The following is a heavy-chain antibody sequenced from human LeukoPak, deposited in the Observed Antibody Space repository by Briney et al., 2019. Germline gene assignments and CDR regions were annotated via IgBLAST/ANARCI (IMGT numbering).Heavy chain of an antibody. CDR2: ISSSSSYI. CDR1: GFTFSSYS. J-gene: IGHJ3*02. Sequence: GGSLRLSCAASGFTFSSYSMNWVRQAPGKGLEWVSSISSSSSYIYYADSVKGRFTISRDNAKNSLYLQMNSLRAEDTAVYYCARLLQVVPAALDAFDIWGQGTMVTVSS. V-gene: IGHV3-21*01. D-gene: IGHD2-2*01. CDR3: ARLLQVVPAALDAFDI.